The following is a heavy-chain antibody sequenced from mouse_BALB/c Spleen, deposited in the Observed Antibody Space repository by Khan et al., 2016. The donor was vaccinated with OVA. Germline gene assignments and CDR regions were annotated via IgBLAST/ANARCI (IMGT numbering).Heavy chain of an antibody. D-gene: IGHD1-1*01. Sequence: VQLKESGPGLVKPSQSPSLTCTVTGYSITTDYAWNWIRQFPGNKLEWMGYISYSGNTKYNPSLKSRISITRDTSKNQFFLQLKSVTTEDTARYYCARVYGGDFDYWGQGTTLTVSS. CDR2: ISYSGNT. CDR3: ARVYGGDFDY. CDR1: GYSITTDYA. J-gene: IGHJ2*01. V-gene: IGHV3-2*02.